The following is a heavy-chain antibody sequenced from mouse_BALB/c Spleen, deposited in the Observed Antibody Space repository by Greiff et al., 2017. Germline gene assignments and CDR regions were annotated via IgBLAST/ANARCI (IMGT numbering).Heavy chain of an antibody. V-gene: IGHV3-2*02. J-gene: IGHJ3*01. CDR3: ADGSRKGCAY. CDR2: ISYSGST. CDR1: GYSITSDYA. Sequence: VQLKESGPGLVKPSQSLSLTCTVTGYSITSDYAWNWIRQFPGNKLEWMGYISYSGSTSYNPSLKSRISITRDTSKNQFFLQLNSVTTEDTATYYCADGSRKGCAYWGQGTLVTVSA. D-gene: IGHD1-1*01.